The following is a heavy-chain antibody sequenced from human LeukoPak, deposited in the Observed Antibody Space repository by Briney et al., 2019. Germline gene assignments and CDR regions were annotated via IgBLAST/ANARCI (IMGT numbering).Heavy chain of an antibody. J-gene: IGHJ4*02. Sequence: GASVKVSCKASGYTFTSYHMHWVRQAPGQGLEWMGKINLSGGSTTYAQKFQGRVTMTRDTSTSTVYMELSSLRSEDTAVYYCARDYVDDIPMIKDYWGQGILVTVSS. D-gene: IGHD2-8*01. CDR3: ARDYVDDIPMIKDY. V-gene: IGHV1-46*01. CDR2: INLSGGST. CDR1: GYTFTSYH.